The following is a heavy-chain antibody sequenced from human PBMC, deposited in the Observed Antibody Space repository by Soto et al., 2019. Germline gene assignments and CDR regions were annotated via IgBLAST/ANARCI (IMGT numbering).Heavy chain of an antibody. CDR2: IYYSGTT. Sequence: PSETLSLTCTVSGGSISSGDFYWGWIRQPPGKGLEWIGYIYYSGTTYYNPSLKSRVTISADTSKNQFSLRLSSVTAADTAVYYCARFGRRKDAFDLWGQGTMVTVSS. CDR1: GGSISSGDFY. J-gene: IGHJ3*01. V-gene: IGHV4-30-4*01. CDR3: ARFGRRKDAFDL. D-gene: IGHD3-10*01.